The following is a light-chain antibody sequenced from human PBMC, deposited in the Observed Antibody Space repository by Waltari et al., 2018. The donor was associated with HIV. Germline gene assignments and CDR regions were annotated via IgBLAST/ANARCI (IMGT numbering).Light chain of an antibody. CDR2: SAT. CDR3: EQIYTFPLFT. Sequence: DIQLTQSPSPLSASVGAGVTITCRARQTIGDYVNWYQQKPGKPPKLLIYSATSLQPGGPSRFSGSGSGTDFALTISSLQPEDFAIYYCEQIYTFPLFTFGPGTKVDIK. J-gene: IGKJ3*01. CDR1: QTIGDY. V-gene: IGKV1-39*01.